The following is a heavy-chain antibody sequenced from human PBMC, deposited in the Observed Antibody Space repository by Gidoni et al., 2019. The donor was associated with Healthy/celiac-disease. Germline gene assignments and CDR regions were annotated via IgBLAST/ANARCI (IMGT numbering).Heavy chain of an antibody. CDR3: AKDRGSYTMIGEFDY. CDR2: ISGSGGST. CDR1: GFPFSSYA. Sequence: EVQLLASGGGLLQPGGSLSLSCAASGFPFSSYALRWVRQAPGKGLEWVSAISGSGGSTYYADSVKGRFTISRDNSKNTLYLQMNSLRAEDTAVYYCAKDRGSYTMIGEFDYWGQGTLVTVSS. D-gene: IGHD3-22*01. V-gene: IGHV3-23*01. J-gene: IGHJ4*02.